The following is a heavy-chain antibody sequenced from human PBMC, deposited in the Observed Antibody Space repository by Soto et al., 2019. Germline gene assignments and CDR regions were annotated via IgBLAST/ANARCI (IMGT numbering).Heavy chain of an antibody. J-gene: IGHJ4*01. CDR3: AKDLPSYTYGRGILDY. Sequence: GGSLRLSCAASGFTFNSYPMSWVRQAPGKGLEWVAISGSGGDTYYADSVKGRFTISRDNSKNTVYLQMNSLRAEDTAIYYCAKDLPSYTYGRGILDYSGHGTLVTVSS. CDR2: ISGSGGDT. D-gene: IGHD5-18*01. CDR1: GFTFNSYP. V-gene: IGHV3-23*01.